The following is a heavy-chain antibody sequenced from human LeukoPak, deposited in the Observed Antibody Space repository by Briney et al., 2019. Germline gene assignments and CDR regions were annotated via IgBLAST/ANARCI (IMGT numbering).Heavy chain of an antibody. J-gene: IGHJ4*02. D-gene: IGHD2-15*01. CDR2: IYESGTT. CDR1: GFTFSSYW. Sequence: GSLRLSCAASGFTFSSYWMSWVRQPPGEGLEWIGEIYESGTTEYNPSLKSRVTISMVPSKQQFSLSLSSVTAADTAVYYCARGAWATRLGSWGLGTPVIVSS. V-gene: IGHV4-34*01. CDR3: ARGAWATRLGS.